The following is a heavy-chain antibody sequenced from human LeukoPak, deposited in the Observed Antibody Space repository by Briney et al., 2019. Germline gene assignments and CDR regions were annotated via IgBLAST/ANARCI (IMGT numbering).Heavy chain of an antibody. D-gene: IGHD5-18*01. J-gene: IGHJ3*01. CDR2: ISSSSSYI. CDR1: GFTFNSYA. V-gene: IGHV3-21*01. Sequence: KSGGSLRLSCAASGFTFNSYAMSWVRQAPGKGLEWVSSISSSSSYICYADSVKGRFTISRDNAKNSLYLQMNSLRAEDTAVYYCARDQRRDTGTWGQGTIVTVSS. CDR3: ARDQRRDTGT.